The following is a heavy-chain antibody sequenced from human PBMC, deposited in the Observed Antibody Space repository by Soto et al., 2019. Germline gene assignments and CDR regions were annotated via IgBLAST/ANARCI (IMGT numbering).Heavy chain of an antibody. CDR1: GGTFSSYA. D-gene: IGHD3-10*01. CDR2: IIPIFGTA. V-gene: IGHV1-69*12. J-gene: IGHJ6*02. Sequence: QVQLVQSGAEVKKPGSSVKVSCKASGGTFSSYAISWVRQAPGQGLEWMGGIIPIFGTANYAQKFQGRVTXXAXEXXRTAYVELRSLRSEDTAVYYCVIGGAGYSYYGMDVWGQGTTVTVSS. CDR3: VIGGAGYSYYGMDV.